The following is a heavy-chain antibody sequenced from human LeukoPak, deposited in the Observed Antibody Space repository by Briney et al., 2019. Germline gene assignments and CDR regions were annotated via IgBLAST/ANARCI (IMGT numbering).Heavy chain of an antibody. CDR1: GGSISNYY. CDR3: ARSFSNCSSTSCYRLNAFDI. Sequence: SETLSLTCTVSGGSISNYYWSWIRQPAGKGLEWIGRISNSGSTNYNLVHKSRVTMSVDTSKKQFSVKLSSVTAADTAVYYCARSFSNCSSTSCYRLNAFDIWGQGTMVTVSS. J-gene: IGHJ3*02. V-gene: IGHV4-4*07. CDR2: ISNSGST. D-gene: IGHD2-2*02.